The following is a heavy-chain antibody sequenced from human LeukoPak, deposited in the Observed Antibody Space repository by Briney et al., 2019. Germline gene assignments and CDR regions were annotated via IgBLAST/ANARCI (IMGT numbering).Heavy chain of an antibody. CDR3: ARDGVAGCFDY. D-gene: IGHD6-19*01. J-gene: IGHJ4*02. CDR1: GGSIGGYY. Sequence: PSETLSLTCTVSGGSIGGYYWNWIRQAPGKGLEWIGYIHYSGSTNHNSSLKSRVTLSVDTSRNQYSLKLSSVTAADTSVYYCARDGVAGCFDYWGQGTLVTVSS. CDR2: IHYSGST. V-gene: IGHV4-59*01.